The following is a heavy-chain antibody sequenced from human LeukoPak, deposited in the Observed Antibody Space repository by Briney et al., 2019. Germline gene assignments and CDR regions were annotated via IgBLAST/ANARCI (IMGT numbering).Heavy chain of an antibody. J-gene: IGHJ3*02. D-gene: IGHD3-22*01. Sequence: GGSLRLSCAASEFSVGSNYMTWVRQAPGKGLEWVSVIYSGGSTYYADSVKGRFTISRDNSKNTLYLQMSSLRAEDTAVYYCARASPTYYYDSSGYHDAFDIWGQGTMVTVSS. CDR2: IYSGGST. CDR3: ARASPTYYYDSSGYHDAFDI. V-gene: IGHV3-66*01. CDR1: EFSVGSNY.